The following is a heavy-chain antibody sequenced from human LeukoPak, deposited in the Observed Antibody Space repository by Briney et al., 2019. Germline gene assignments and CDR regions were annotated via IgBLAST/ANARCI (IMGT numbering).Heavy chain of an antibody. Sequence: SETLSLTCTVSGSSINNYYWSWIRQPPGKGLEWIGYVYYSGSTNYKPSLKSRVTISVDTSKNQFSLRLSSVTAADTAVYYCARHMSVYCGGDCYFDYWGQGTLVTVSS. CDR3: ARHMSVYCGGDCYFDY. CDR2: VYYSGST. J-gene: IGHJ4*02. D-gene: IGHD2-21*02. CDR1: GSSINNYY. V-gene: IGHV4-59*08.